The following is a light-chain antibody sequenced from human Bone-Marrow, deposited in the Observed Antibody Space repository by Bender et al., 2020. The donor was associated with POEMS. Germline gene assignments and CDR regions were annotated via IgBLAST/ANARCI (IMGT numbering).Light chain of an antibody. Sequence: QSALTQPPSASGSPGQSVTISCTGTSADIGRFDYVSWYQQYPGKAPKLIIYEVFKRPSGVPDRFSGSKSGNTASLTVSGLQAEDAADYYCSSYAGSNSVIFGGGTKLTVL. V-gene: IGLV2-8*01. J-gene: IGLJ2*01. CDR3: SSYAGSNSVI. CDR2: EVF. CDR1: SADIGRFDY.